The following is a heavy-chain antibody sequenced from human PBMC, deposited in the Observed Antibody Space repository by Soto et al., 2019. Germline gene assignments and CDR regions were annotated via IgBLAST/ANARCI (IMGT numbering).Heavy chain of an antibody. V-gene: IGHV6-1*01. D-gene: IGHD6-19*01. J-gene: IGHJ4*02. CDR3: ARNSGHFDS. CDR2: TYYRSKWYN. Sequence: SQTLSLTCAISVDSVSSNSAAWNWIRRSPSRGLEWLGRTYYRSKWYNEYAVSVKSRIAINPDTSKNQFSLQLNSVTPEDTAVYYCARNSGHFDSWGEGTAVTVSS. CDR1: VDSVSSNSAA.